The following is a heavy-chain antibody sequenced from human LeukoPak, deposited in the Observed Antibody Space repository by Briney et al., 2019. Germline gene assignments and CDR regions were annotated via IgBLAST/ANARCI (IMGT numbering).Heavy chain of an antibody. V-gene: IGHV4-59*08. D-gene: IGHD3-22*01. CDR1: GGSISGTYY. J-gene: IGHJ5*02. CDR2: IYYTGTT. Sequence: SETLSLTCTVSGGSISGTYYWSWIRQPPGKGLEWIGYIYYTGTTDSNPSLKSRVTISLDTSKNQFSLNLSSVTAADTAVYYCARNYYDSSGYYFWFDPWGQGTLVTVSS. CDR3: ARNYYDSSGYYFWFDP.